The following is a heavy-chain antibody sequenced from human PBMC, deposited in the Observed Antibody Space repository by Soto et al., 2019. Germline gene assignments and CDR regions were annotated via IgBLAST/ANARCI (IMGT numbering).Heavy chain of an antibody. J-gene: IGHJ5*02. CDR2: GIPISGTS. Sequence: QVQLVQSGAEVRKPGSSVKVSCKASGGTFSNSGITWVRQAPGQGLEWMGGGIPISGTSIYAQNFQGRVTITADESTSTAYMELSSLRSEDTAVYYCAIRPYSSGWLKWFDPWGQGTLVTVSS. D-gene: IGHD6-19*01. CDR1: GGTFSNSG. CDR3: AIRPYSSGWLKWFDP. V-gene: IGHV1-69*01.